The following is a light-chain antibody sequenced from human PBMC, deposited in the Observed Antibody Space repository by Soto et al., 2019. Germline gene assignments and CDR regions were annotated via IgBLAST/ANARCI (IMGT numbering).Light chain of an antibody. J-gene: IGKJ4*01. CDR1: QSINSNY. CDR3: QQYGSSPRLT. V-gene: IGKV3-20*01. Sequence: EVVLTQSPGTLSLSPGERVTLSCRPSQSINSNYLAWYQQKPGQAPRLLIYGASRRATGIPDRFSGSGSGADFTLTISSLEPEDFAVYYCQQYGSSPRLTFGGGTKVDIK. CDR2: GAS.